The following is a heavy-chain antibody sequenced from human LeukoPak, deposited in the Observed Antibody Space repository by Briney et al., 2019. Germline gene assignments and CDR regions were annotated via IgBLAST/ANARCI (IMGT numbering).Heavy chain of an antibody. CDR3: AREMKLELPASSGYFYGMDV. CDR2: IKQDGREK. J-gene: IGHJ6*02. D-gene: IGHD1-7*01. Sequence: GGSLRLSCAASGSTFSNYWMSWVRQAPGKGLEGVANIKQDGREKYYVDSVRGRFTISRDNAKNSLCLQMNSLRDEDTAVYYCAREMKLELPASSGYFYGMDVWGQGTTVTVSS. CDR1: GSTFSNYW. V-gene: IGHV3-7*01.